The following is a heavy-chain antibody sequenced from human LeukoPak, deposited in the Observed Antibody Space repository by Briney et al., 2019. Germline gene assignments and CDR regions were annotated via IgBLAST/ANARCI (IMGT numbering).Heavy chain of an antibody. CDR3: AKTLSITIFGVVHDAFDI. Sequence: GGSLRLSCAASGFTVSSNYMSWVRQAPGKGLEWVSAISGSGGSTYYADSVKGRFTISRDNSKNTLYLQMNGLRAEDTAVYYCAKTLSITIFGVVHDAFDIWGQGTMVTVSS. CDR2: ISGSGGST. D-gene: IGHD3-3*01. J-gene: IGHJ3*02. V-gene: IGHV3-23*01. CDR1: GFTVSSNY.